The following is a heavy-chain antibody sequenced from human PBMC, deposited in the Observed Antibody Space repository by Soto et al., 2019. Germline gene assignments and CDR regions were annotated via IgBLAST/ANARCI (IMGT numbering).Heavy chain of an antibody. CDR3: ARDYDSSGDDAFDI. D-gene: IGHD3-22*01. J-gene: IGHJ3*02. CDR2: MNPNSGNT. CDR1: GYTFTSYD. Sequence: QVQLVQSGAEVKKPGASVKVSCKASGYTFTSYDINWVRQATGQGLEWMGWMNPNSGNTGYAQKFQGRVTMTRNTSISTAYMELSSMRFEDTAVYYCARDYDSSGDDAFDIWGQGTMVTVSS. V-gene: IGHV1-8*01.